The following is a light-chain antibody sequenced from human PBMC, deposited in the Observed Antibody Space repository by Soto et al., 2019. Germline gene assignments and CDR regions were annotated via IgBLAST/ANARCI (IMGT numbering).Light chain of an antibody. Sequence: DIKVSRSPSSVSASVGDRVTITCRASQSISSYLNWYQQKPGKAPKLLIYAASSLQSGVPSRFSGSGSGTDFTLTISNLQPEDFATYYCQQANSFPISFGQGTRLEIK. J-gene: IGKJ5*01. CDR3: QQANSFPIS. CDR2: AAS. V-gene: IGKV1-39*01. CDR1: QSISSY.